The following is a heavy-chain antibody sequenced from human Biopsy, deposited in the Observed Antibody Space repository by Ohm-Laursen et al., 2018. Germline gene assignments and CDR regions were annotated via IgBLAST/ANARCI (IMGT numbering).Heavy chain of an antibody. J-gene: IGHJ4*02. CDR1: GYTFTSYD. Sequence: SVKVSCKASGYTFTSYDISWVRQAPGQGLEWMGWISPYNDKTSYPPKLQDRVTMTADTSTNTAHMELRSLRSDDTAVYYCPRVFCTSTTCYGLLDNWGQGTVVTVSS. CDR2: ISPYNDKT. D-gene: IGHD2/OR15-2a*01. V-gene: IGHV1-18*01. CDR3: PRVFCTSTTCYGLLDN.